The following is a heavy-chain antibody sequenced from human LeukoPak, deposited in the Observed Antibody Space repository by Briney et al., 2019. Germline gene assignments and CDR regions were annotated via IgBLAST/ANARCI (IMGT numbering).Heavy chain of an antibody. J-gene: IGHJ4*02. CDR3: ARGWDDILTGYYFDY. CDR2: INPNSGGT. CDR1: GYTFTGYY. V-gene: IGHV1-2*02. Sequence: ASVKVSCKASGYTFTGYYMHWVRQAPGQGLEWMGWINPNSGGTNYAQKFQGRVTMTRDTSISTAYMELSRLRSDDTAVYYCARGWDDILTGYYFDYWGQGTLVTVSS. D-gene: IGHD3-9*01.